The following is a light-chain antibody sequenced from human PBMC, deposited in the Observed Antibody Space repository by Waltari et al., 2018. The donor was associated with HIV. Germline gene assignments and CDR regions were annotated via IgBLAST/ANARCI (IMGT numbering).Light chain of an antibody. Sequence: QSVLTQPPSVSAAPGQKVTISCSGSSSNIGNNYVSWYQQLPGTAPKLLIYDNKKRPSGIPDLFSGSKSGTSDTLGITGLQTGDEADYYCGTWDSSLSAGVFGGGTKLTVL. J-gene: IGLJ2*01. V-gene: IGLV1-51*01. CDR2: DNK. CDR3: GTWDSSLSAGV. CDR1: SSNIGNNY.